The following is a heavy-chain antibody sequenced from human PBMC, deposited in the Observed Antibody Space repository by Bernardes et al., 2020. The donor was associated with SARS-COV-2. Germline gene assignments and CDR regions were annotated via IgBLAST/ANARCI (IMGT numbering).Heavy chain of an antibody. CDR3: AREVVLVQLERLPNDYGMDV. Sequence: SGPTLVKPTQTLTLTCTFSGFSLSTSGVGVGWIRQHPGKGLEWIGYIYYSGSTYYNPSLKSRVTISVDTSKNQFSLKLRSVTAADTAVYYCAREVVLVQLERLPNDYGMDVWGQGTTVTVAS. D-gene: IGHD1-1*01. CDR2: IYYSGST. V-gene: IGHV4-31*03. J-gene: IGHJ6*02. CDR1: GFSLSTSGVG.